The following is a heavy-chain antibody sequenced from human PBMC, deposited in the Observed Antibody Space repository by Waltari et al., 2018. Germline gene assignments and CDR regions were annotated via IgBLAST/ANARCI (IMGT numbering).Heavy chain of an antibody. CDR2: IHHSGTT. D-gene: IGHD1-26*01. Sequence: QVQLQESGPGLVKPSETLSLTCAVSSFSISSGDYWAWIRQPPGKGLEWIGSIHHSGTTYYNPSLKSRVTSSRDTPKNQCSLKLNSVTAADTAVYFCVKDRGGAHHDYWGQGTLVTVSS. V-gene: IGHV4-38-2*02. CDR1: SFSISSGDY. J-gene: IGHJ4*02. CDR3: VKDRGGAHHDY.